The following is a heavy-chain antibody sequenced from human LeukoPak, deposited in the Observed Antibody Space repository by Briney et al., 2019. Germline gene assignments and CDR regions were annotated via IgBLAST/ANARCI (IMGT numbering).Heavy chain of an antibody. J-gene: IGHJ4*02. V-gene: IGHV3-74*03. CDR2: IRPEGTTP. CDR1: GFTFSTYW. CDR3: TRDLDWILFDY. Sequence: GGSLRLSYAASGFTFSTYWMQWVRQAPGKGLVWVSRIRPEGTTPAYADSLTGSFTISRDNAKNTLFLQMNSLSAEDTAVYYCTRDLDWILFDYWGQGTLVTVSS. D-gene: IGHD3-9*01.